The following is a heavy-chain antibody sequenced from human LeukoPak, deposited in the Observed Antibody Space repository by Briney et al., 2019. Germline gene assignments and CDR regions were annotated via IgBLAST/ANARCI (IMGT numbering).Heavy chain of an antibody. CDR2: IYYSGST. CDR1: GGSISSHY. V-gene: IGHV4-59*11. CDR3: ARDAGGRDDY. J-gene: IGHJ4*02. D-gene: IGHD2-15*01. Sequence: SETLSLTCTVSGGSISSHYWSWIRQPPGKGLEWIGYIYYSGSTNYNPSLKSRVTISVDTSKNQFSLKLSSVTAADTAVYYCARDAGGRDDYWGQGTLVTVSS.